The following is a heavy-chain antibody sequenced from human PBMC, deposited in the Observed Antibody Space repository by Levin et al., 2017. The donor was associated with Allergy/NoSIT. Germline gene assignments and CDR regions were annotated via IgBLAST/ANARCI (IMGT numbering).Heavy chain of an antibody. CDR2: INGRGNYI. CDR1: GFPFSTYN. Sequence: GESLKISCVASGFPFSTYNMNWVRQAPGKGLEWVSSINGRGNYIYYADSVKGRFTISRNNANNSLFLQMNSLRADDTAIYYCAREDGVVGATSHFDFWGHGALVTVSS. V-gene: IGHV3-21*01. CDR3: AREDGVVGATSHFDF. D-gene: IGHD1-26*01. J-gene: IGHJ4*01.